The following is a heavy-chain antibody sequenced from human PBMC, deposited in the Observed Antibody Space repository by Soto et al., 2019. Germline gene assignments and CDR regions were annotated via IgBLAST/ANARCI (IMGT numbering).Heavy chain of an antibody. J-gene: IGHJ4*02. CDR1: GYSFTSYW. CDR2: IYPGDSDT. Sequence: GESLKISCKGSGYSFTSYWIGWVRQMPGKGLEWMGIIYPGDSDTRYSPSFQGQVTISADKSISTAYLQWSSLRSEDTAVYYCAREDSSGWTPLDYWGEGTLVTVSS. CDR3: AREDSSGWTPLDY. D-gene: IGHD6-19*01. V-gene: IGHV5-51*01.